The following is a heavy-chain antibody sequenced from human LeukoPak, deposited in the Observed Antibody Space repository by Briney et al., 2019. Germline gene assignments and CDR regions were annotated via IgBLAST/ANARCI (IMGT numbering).Heavy chain of an antibody. CDR2: INPSGGST. CDR1: GYTFTSYY. V-gene: IGHV1-46*01. J-gene: IGHJ6*02. CDR3: AIRGNYDSLTGYYVFRDHFGLDV. Sequence: ASVKVSCKASGYTFTSYYMHWVRQAPGQGLEWMGIINPSGGSTSYAQKFQGRVTMTRDTSTSTAYMELNSLRSEDTAVYYCAIRGNYDSLTGYYVFRDHFGLDVWGQGTTVIVSS. D-gene: IGHD3-9*01.